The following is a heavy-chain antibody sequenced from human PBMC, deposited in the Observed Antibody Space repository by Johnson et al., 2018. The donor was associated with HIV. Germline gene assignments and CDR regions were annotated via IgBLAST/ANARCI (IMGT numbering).Heavy chain of an antibody. V-gene: IGHV3-23*04. D-gene: IGHD6-13*01. CDR3: ARSEYSSSWSNAFDI. Sequence: EVQLVESGGVVVQPGGSLRLSCAASGFTFDDYAMHWVRQAPGKGLEWVSAISGSGGSTYYADSVKGRFTISRDNAKNSLYLQMNSLRAEDTAVYYCARSEYSSSWSNAFDIWGQGTMVTVSS. CDR1: GFTFDDYA. J-gene: IGHJ3*02. CDR2: ISGSGGST.